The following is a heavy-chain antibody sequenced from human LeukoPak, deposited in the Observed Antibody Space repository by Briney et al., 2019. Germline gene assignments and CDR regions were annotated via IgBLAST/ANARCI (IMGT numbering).Heavy chain of an antibody. V-gene: IGHV1-2*02. D-gene: IGHD7-27*01. CDR2: INPNSGGT. CDR1: GYTFTGYY. J-gene: IGHJ3*02. Sequence: ASVKVSCKASGYTFTGYYMHWVRQAPGQGLEWMGWINPNSGGTNYAQKFQGRVTMTRDTSISTAYMELSRLRSDDTAVYYCARAWVIARLGDALDMWGQGTMVTVYS. CDR3: ARAWVIARLGDALDM.